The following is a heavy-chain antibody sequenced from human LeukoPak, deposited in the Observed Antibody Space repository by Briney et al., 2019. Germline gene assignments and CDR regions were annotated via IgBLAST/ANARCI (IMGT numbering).Heavy chain of an antibody. CDR1: GFTFSSYA. Sequence: GGSLRLSCAASGFTFSSYAMHWVRQAPGKGLEWVAVISYDGSNKYYADSVKGRFTISRDNSKNTLYLQMNSLRAEDTAVYYCAKELDDFWSGYYSGDYWGQGTLVTVSS. V-gene: IGHV3-30*04. CDR2: ISYDGSNK. CDR3: AKELDDFWSGYYSGDY. D-gene: IGHD3-3*01. J-gene: IGHJ4*02.